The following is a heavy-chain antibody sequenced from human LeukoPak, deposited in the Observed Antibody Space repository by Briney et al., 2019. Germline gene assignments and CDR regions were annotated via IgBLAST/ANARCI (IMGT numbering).Heavy chain of an antibody. V-gene: IGHV1-69*04. D-gene: IGHD3-10*01. CDR1: GGTFSSYA. CDR2: IIPILGIA. J-gene: IGHJ5*02. Sequence: RASVKVSCKASGGTFSSYAISWVRQAPGQGLEWMGRIIPILGIANYAQKFQGRVTITADKSTSTAYMELSSLRSEDTAVYYCARDLRRRYYGSGSSLNWFDPWGQGTLVTVSS. CDR3: ARDLRRRYYGSGSSLNWFDP.